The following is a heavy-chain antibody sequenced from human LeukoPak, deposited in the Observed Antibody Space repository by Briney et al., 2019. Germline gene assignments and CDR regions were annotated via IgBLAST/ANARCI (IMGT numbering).Heavy chain of an antibody. V-gene: IGHV4-34*01. J-gene: IGHJ4*02. Sequence: SETLSLTCAVYGGSFSGYYWSWIRQPPGKGLEWIGEVNHSGSTNYNPSLKSRVTISVDTSKNQFSLKLSSVTAADTAVYYCARGGYGSGSYSPFDYWGQGTLVTVSS. CDR3: ARGGYGSGSYSPFDY. CDR1: GGSFSGYY. D-gene: IGHD3-10*01. CDR2: VNHSGST.